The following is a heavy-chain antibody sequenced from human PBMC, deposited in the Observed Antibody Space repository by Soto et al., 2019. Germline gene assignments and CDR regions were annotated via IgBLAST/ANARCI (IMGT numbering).Heavy chain of an antibody. Sequence: QVQVIQSRAEVKKPGASVKVSCKTSGYTFTEYDINWVRQAPGQGPEYMGWVSPENKNAGYAPQFRGRVSMTNDTTISTAYLEVTNLTYEDTAVYYCEVTTGYWGQGTMVTVSS. CDR2: VSPENKNA. CDR1: GYTFTEYD. CDR3: EVTTGY. D-gene: IGHD1-1*01. J-gene: IGHJ4*02. V-gene: IGHV1-8*01.